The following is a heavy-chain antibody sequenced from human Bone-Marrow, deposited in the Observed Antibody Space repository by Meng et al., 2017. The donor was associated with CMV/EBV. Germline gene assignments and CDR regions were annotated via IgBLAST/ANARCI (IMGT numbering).Heavy chain of an antibody. Sequence: LSLTCAASGFVFSTYSMNWVRQAPGKGLEWISFISSSSDTIYYADSVKGRFTTSRDNAKNSLYLQMNSLRVDDTAVYYCARERFLVPAASPDYYYYGMDVWGQGTTVTVSS. CDR3: ARERFLVPAASPDYYYYGMDV. J-gene: IGHJ6*02. D-gene: IGHD2-2*01. CDR1: GFVFSTYS. V-gene: IGHV3-48*04. CDR2: ISSSSDTI.